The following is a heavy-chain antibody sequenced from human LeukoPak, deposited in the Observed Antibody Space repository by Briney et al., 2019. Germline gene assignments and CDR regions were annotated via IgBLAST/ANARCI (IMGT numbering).Heavy chain of an antibody. CDR2: ISYDGTNK. D-gene: IGHD2-15*01. Sequence: GGSLRLSCAASGFTFSSYAIHWVRQAPGKGLEWVAVISYDGTNKYYPDSMKGRFTISRDNSKNTLYLQMSSLRAEDTAVYYCASHSFCSGGSCYSGLDYWGQGTLVTVSS. J-gene: IGHJ4*02. V-gene: IGHV3-30-3*01. CDR1: GFTFSSYA. CDR3: ASHSFCSGGSCYSGLDY.